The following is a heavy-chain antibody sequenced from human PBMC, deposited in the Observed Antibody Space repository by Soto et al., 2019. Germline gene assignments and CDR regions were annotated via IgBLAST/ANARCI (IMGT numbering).Heavy chain of an antibody. V-gene: IGHV4-34*01. CDR3: ARGSVGDAPLIQNPYYFDY. CDR1: GGSFSGYY. D-gene: IGHD3-16*01. J-gene: IGHJ4*02. CDR2: INHSGST. Sequence: SETLSLTCAVYGGSFSGYYWSWIRQPPGKGLEWIGEINHSGSTNYNPSLKSRVTISVDTSKNQFSLKLSSVTAADTAVYYCARGSVGDAPLIQNPYYFDYWGQGTLVTVSS.